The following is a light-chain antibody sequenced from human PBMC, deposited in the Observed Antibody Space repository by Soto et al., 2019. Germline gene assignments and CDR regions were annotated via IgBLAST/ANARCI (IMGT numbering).Light chain of an antibody. CDR3: SSYAGSNNWV. J-gene: IGLJ3*02. CDR1: SSDVGGYNY. CDR2: EVS. Sequence: QSALTQPPSASGSPGQSVTISCTGTSSDVGGYNYVSWYQQHPGNAPKLMMYEVSKRPSGVPDRFSASKSGNTASLTVSGLQAEDEDDYYCSSYAGSNNWVFGGGTKVTVL. V-gene: IGLV2-8*01.